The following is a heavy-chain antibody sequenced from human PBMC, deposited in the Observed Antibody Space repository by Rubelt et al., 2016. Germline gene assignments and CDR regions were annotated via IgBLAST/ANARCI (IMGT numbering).Heavy chain of an antibody. J-gene: IGHJ4*02. CDR1: GYTFTSYG. CDR3: ARDVGGNSVLYYFDY. CDR2: ISAYNGNT. D-gene: IGHD4-23*01. V-gene: IGHV1-18*01. Sequence: QVQLVQSGAEVKKPGSSVKVSCKASGYTFTSYGISWVRQAPGQGLEWMGWISAYNGNTNYAQKLQGRVTMTTDTSTRTAYMELRSLRSDDTAVYYCARDVGGNSVLYYFDYWGQGTLVTVSS.